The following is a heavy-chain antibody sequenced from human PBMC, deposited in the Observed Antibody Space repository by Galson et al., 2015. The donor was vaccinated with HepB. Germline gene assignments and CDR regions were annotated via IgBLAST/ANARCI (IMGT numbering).Heavy chain of an antibody. D-gene: IGHD3-10*01. V-gene: IGHV1-18*04. CDR3: ARDEAPGVHYYGSGSVRWFDP. Sequence: SVKVSCKASGYTFTSYGISWVRQAPGQGLEWMGWISAYNGNTNYAQKLQGRVTMTTDTSTSTAYMELRSLRSDDTAVYYCARDEAPGVHYYGSGSVRWFDPWGQGTLVTVSS. J-gene: IGHJ5*02. CDR1: GYTFTSYG. CDR2: ISAYNGNT.